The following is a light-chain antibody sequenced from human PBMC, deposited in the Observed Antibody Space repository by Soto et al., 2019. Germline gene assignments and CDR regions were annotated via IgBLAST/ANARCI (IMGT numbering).Light chain of an antibody. CDR1: QSVSSY. V-gene: IGKV3-11*01. CDR3: QQRSNWPPLT. J-gene: IGKJ4*01. Sequence: EIVLTQSPATLSLSPGERATLSCRASQSVSSYLAWYQQKPGQAPRLLLYDASNRATGIPARFSGSGSGTDFTLTISTLAPEDFAVYYCQQRSNWPPLTVGGGTKVEIK. CDR2: DAS.